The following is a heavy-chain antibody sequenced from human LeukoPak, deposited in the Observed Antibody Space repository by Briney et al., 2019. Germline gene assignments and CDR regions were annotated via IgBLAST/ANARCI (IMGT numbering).Heavy chain of an antibody. J-gene: IGHJ4*02. CDR2: MYSGGST. V-gene: IGHV3-23*03. D-gene: IGHD4-17*01. CDR1: GFTFSSYA. CDR3: ARGLYGH. Sequence: GGSLRLSCAASGFTFSSYAMSWVRQAPGKGLEWVSVMYSGGSTNYADSVKGRFTISRDNSKNTLYLQMNSLRVEDTAVYYCARGLYGHWGQGTLVTVSS.